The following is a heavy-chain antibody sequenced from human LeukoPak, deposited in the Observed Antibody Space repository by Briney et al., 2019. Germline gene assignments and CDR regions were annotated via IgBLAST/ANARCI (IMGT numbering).Heavy chain of an antibody. CDR1: GGSISSGGNY. CDR3: ARDVRQTGIAAAGTNWFDP. D-gene: IGHD6-13*01. Sequence: PSETLSLTCTVSGGSISSGGNYWSWIRQHPGKGLEWIGYIYYSGSTYYNPSLKSRVTISVDTSKNQFSLKLSSVTAAGTAVYYCARDVRQTGIAAAGTNWFDPWGQGTLVTVSS. V-gene: IGHV4-31*03. CDR2: IYYSGST. J-gene: IGHJ5*02.